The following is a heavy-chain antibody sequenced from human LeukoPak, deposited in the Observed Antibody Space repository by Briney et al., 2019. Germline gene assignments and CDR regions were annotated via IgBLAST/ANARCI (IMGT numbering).Heavy chain of an antibody. V-gene: IGHV3-23*01. D-gene: IGHD6-13*01. J-gene: IGHJ4*02. Sequence: PGGSLSLSCAASGFTFSRYAMSWVRQARGGGLEWVSAISGSGGSTYYSDTVKGRFTISRDNSKTPLYLQMNSLRAEDTAAYYCAKDLVGSTWNFFFDSWGQGTLVTVSS. CDR3: AKDLVGSTWNFFFDS. CDR1: GFTFSRYA. CDR2: ISGSGGST.